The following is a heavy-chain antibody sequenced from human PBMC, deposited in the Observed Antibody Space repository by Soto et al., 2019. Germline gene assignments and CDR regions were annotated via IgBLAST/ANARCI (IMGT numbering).Heavy chain of an antibody. V-gene: IGHV3-21*01. D-gene: IGHD2-2*02. J-gene: IGHJ6*01. CDR3: AREYTACHLAYGLDV. CDR2: ISSRSDI. CDR1: VFTFSTYI. Sequence: WGSLRISCVCSVFTFSTYIINWVRQAPGKGLDWVSPISSRSDIYYADSVKGRFTISRDNAKNSVSLQMNSLRAEDTAVYYCAREYTACHLAYGLDVWGQGTTVTVSS.